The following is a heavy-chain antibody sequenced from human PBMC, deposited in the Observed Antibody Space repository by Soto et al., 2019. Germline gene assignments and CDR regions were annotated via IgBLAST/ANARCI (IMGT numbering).Heavy chain of an antibody. CDR1: GFTFSDYY. CDR2: ISSSGSTI. V-gene: IGHV3-11*01. D-gene: IGHD4-17*01. J-gene: IGHJ5*02. CDR3: ARHDYGDYVDWFDP. Sequence: GGSLRLSCAASGFTFSDYYMSWIRQAPGKGREGGSYISSSGSTIYYADSVKGRFTISRDNAKNSLYLQMNSLRAEDTAVYYCARHDYGDYVDWFDPWGQGTLVTVSS.